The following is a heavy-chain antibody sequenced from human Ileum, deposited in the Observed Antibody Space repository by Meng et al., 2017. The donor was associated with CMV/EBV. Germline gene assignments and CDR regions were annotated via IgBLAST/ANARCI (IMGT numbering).Heavy chain of an antibody. CDR2: LYTTGTI. D-gene: IGHD1-26*01. CDR1: ADSLSTYS. Sequence: QVQLHVAGPGLCKPSPTLSLPCTVSADSLSTYSWHWIRHPAWKGLEWIGRLYTTGTIKFNPSLMSRLTMSLDTSKSQFSLNLRSLTAAYTAVYYCATTYSDGDWNFDYWGQGTLVTVSS. CDR3: ATTYSDGDWNFDY. J-gene: IGHJ4*02. V-gene: IGHV4-4*07.